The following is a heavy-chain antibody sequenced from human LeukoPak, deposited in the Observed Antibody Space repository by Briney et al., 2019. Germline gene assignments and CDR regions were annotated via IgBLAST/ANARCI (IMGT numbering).Heavy chain of an antibody. CDR2: IRYDGSDK. J-gene: IGHJ4*02. CDR1: GFIFSDYG. D-gene: IGHD3-10*01. V-gene: IGHV3-30*02. Sequence: GGSLRLSCAASGFIFSDYGMHWVRQAPGKGLEWVAFIRYDGSDKYYADSVKGRFTNSRDDSKNTLYLQMNSLRPKDTAVYYCAKLYGSGTSYHPLDYWGQGTLVTVSS. CDR3: AKLYGSGTSYHPLDY.